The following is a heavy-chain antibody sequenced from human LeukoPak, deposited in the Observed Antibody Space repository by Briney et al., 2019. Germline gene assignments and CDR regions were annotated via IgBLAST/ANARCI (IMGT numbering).Heavy chain of an antibody. CDR2: ISWNSGSI. CDR1: GFTFDDYA. J-gene: IGHJ4*02. CDR3: AAYPSKDTAMVSTSDY. Sequence: GGSLRLSCAASGFTFDDYAMHWVRQAPGKGLEWVSGISWNSGSIGYADSVKGRFTISRDNAKNSLYLQMNSLRAEDTALYYCAAYPSKDTAMVSTSDYWGQGTLVTVSS. V-gene: IGHV3-9*01. D-gene: IGHD5-18*01.